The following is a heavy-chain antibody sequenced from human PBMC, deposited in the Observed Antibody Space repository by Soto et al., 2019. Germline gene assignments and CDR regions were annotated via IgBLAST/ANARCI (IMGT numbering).Heavy chain of an antibody. J-gene: IGHJ6*02. V-gene: IGHV1-69*01. CDR2: IIPVLGRV. D-gene: IGHD3-16*01. CDR3: ANSRGGTFLGYHGMDI. CDR1: GGTFSSRA. Sequence: QVQLVQSGPEVKKTGTSVKVSCKASGGTFSSRAISWVRQAPGQGLEWMGGIIPVLGRVKYAEKFQHRVTITADESTGTVYMELSSLRSEDTALYYCANSRGGTFLGYHGMDIWGQGTTVSVSS.